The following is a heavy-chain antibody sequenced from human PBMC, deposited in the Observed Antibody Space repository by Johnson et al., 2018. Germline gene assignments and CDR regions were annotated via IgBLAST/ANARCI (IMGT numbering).Heavy chain of an antibody. CDR1: GFTFSSYD. Sequence: EVQLVESGGGVVQPGRSLRLSCAPSGFTFSSYDMHWVRQATGKGLEWVSAIGTAGDTYYPGSVKGRFTISRENAKNSLYLQMNSLRAGDTAVYYCARGSGFGFDYSLDVWGRGTTVTVSS. CDR3: ARGSGFGFDYSLDV. V-gene: IGHV3-13*01. J-gene: IGHJ6*02. CDR2: IGTAGDT. D-gene: IGHD3-16*01.